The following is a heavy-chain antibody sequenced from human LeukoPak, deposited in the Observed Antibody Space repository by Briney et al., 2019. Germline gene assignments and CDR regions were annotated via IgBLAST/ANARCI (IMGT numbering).Heavy chain of an antibody. D-gene: IGHD3-22*01. CDR2: INPSGGST. J-gene: IGHJ4*02. CDR3: ARGPTYDSSGYYLDFDY. Sequence: ASVKVSCKASGYTFTSYYMHWVRQAPGQGLEWMGIINPSGGSTSYAQKFQGRVTMTRDTSTSTVYMELSSLRSEDTAVYYCARGPTYDSSGYYLDFDYWGQGTPVTVSS. V-gene: IGHV1-46*01. CDR1: GYTFTSYY.